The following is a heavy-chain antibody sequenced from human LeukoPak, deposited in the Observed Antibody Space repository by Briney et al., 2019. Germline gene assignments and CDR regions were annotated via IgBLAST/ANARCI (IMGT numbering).Heavy chain of an antibody. V-gene: IGHV4-59*08. J-gene: IGHJ5*02. Sequence: SETLSLTCTVSGGSISGYYWSWIRQPPGKGLEWIGYMFYSGSTNYNPSLKSRVSISVDTSRNQVSLRLSSVTAADTAVYYCARQESTTWYGDWFDPWGQGMLVTVSS. CDR2: MFYSGST. CDR3: ARQESTTWYGDWFDP. D-gene: IGHD6-13*01. CDR1: GGSISGYY.